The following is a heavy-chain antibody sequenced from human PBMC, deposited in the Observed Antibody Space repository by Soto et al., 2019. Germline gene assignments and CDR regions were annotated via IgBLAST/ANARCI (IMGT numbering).Heavy chain of an antibody. D-gene: IGHD1-1*01. CDR2: IVPIIGRT. J-gene: IGHJ4*02. Sequence: QVQLVQSGAEVKKPGSSVKVSCRGSGDAFSRYPVSWVRQAPGQGLEWMGLIVPIIGRTDYALRFQGRVSVTADRSTNTVYMELTGLTSGDTAVYYCASPESSTITWGQGTLVTVSS. V-gene: IGHV1-69*02. CDR3: ASPESSTIT. CDR1: GDAFSRYP.